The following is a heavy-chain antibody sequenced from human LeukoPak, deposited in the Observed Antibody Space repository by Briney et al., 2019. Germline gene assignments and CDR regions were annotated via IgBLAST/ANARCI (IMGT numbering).Heavy chain of an antibody. CDR3: ARVFDSGSQAYFYYMDV. V-gene: IGHV4-59*01. CDR1: GGSIRGYH. Sequence: PSETLSLTCTVSGGSIRGYHWSWIRHPPRKGLEWIGYINSSGSNNYNPFLKRRGTMSVDTAKNQFSLKVSSVTAADTAVYYCARVFDSGSQAYFYYMDVWGKGTTVTISS. D-gene: IGHD3-10*01. CDR2: INSSGSN. J-gene: IGHJ6*03.